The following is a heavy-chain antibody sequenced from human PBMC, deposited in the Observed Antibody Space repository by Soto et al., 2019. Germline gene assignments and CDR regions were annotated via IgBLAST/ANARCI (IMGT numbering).Heavy chain of an antibody. V-gene: IGHV4-59*12. CDR3: ARSEATGLDY. Sequence: SETLSLTCTVSGGSISSSYWSWIRQPPGKGLEWIGYIYDSGSTYYNSSLKSRVTMSVDTPKNQFSLKLSSVTAADTAVYYCARSEATGLDYWGQGTLVTVSS. CDR2: IYDSGST. D-gene: IGHD1-26*01. CDR1: GGSISSSY. J-gene: IGHJ4*02.